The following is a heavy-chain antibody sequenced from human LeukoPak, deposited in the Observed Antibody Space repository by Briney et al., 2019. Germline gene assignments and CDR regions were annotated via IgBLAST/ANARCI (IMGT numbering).Heavy chain of an antibody. Sequence: GGSLRLSCVISGFTFSMYGMHWVRQAPGKGLEWVAVISPDGSGKNYVDSVEGRFTISRDNSKNTLYVQMNSLRAEDAAVYFCARGYDSNLDYYYYMDVWGKGTTVTVSS. CDR2: ISPDGSGK. CDR1: GFTFSMYG. D-gene: IGHD3-16*01. V-gene: IGHV3-30*03. CDR3: ARGYDSNLDYYYYMDV. J-gene: IGHJ6*03.